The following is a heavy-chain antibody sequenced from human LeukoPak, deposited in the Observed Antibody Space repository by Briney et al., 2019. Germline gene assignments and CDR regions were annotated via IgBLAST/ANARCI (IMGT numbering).Heavy chain of an antibody. Sequence: SGGSLRLSCSASGFTFSSYWMHWVRQAPGKGLVWVSRINSDGSSTSYADSVKGRFTISRDNAKNTLYLQMNSLRAEDTAVYYCAKPSYSSSAEFDYWGQGTLVTVSS. CDR3: AKPSYSSSAEFDY. CDR1: GFTFSSYW. D-gene: IGHD6-6*01. V-gene: IGHV3-74*01. CDR2: INSDGSST. J-gene: IGHJ4*02.